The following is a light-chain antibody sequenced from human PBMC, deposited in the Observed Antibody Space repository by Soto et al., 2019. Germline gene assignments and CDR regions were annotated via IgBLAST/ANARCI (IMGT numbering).Light chain of an antibody. CDR3: QQYAASGLT. CDR1: QSVVSN. J-gene: IGKJ4*01. Sequence: EIVLTQSPGTLSLSPGERATLSCRASQSVVSNLAWHQHKPGQAPRLLIYGASSRATGIPDRFSGSGSGTDSTLTISRLEPEDFAVYYCQQYAASGLTFGGGTKVEIK. CDR2: GAS. V-gene: IGKV3-20*01.